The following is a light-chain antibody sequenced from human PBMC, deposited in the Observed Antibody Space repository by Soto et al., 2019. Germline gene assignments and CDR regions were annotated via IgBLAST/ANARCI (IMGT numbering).Light chain of an antibody. Sequence: QAVLTQPPSVSGAPGQRVTISCTGSSSNIGAGYDVHWYQQLPGTAPKLLIYGNSNRPSGVPDRFSGSKSGTSASLAITGLQAEDEADYYCQSYDSSLSGHVVFGGGIKLTVL. V-gene: IGLV1-40*01. CDR2: GNS. J-gene: IGLJ2*01. CDR3: QSYDSSLSGHVV. CDR1: SSNIGAGYD.